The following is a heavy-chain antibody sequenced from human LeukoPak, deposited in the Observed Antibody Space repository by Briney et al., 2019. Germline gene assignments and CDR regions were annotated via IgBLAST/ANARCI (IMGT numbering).Heavy chain of an antibody. CDR3: ARQQDERGWSGSELDY. CDR1: GYTFGTYW. V-gene: IGHV5-51*01. D-gene: IGHD6-19*01. Sequence: KGGESLKISCKASGYTFGTYWIGWVRQMPGKVLEWMGIIYPGDSDTRYSPSSQGRVTITADKSISTAYLQWSSLKASDTAMYYCARQQDERGWSGSELDYWGQGTLVTVSS. CDR2: IYPGDSDT. J-gene: IGHJ4*02.